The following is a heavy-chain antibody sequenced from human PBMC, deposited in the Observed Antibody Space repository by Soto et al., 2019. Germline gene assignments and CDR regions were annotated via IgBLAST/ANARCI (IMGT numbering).Heavy chain of an antibody. D-gene: IGHD3-10*01. Sequence: PSETLSLTCTVSGGSISSYYWSWIRQPAGKGLEWIGRIYTSGSTNYNPSLKSRVTMSVDTSKNQFSLKMSSVTAADTAVYYCARGEITMVRGVIAYYYYGMDVWGQGTTVTVS. CDR2: IYTSGST. CDR3: ARGEITMVRGVIAYYYYGMDV. J-gene: IGHJ6*02. CDR1: GGSISSYY. V-gene: IGHV4-4*07.